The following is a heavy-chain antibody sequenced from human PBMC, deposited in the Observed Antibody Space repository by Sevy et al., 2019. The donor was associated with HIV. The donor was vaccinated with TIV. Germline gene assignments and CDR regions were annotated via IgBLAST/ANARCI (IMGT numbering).Heavy chain of an antibody. D-gene: IGHD3-16*01. CDR2: IRYDGSNK. Sequence: GGSLRLSCAASGFTFSSYGMHWVRQAPGKGLEWVAFIRYDGSNKYYADSVKGRFTISRDNSKNTLYLQMNSLRAEDTAVYYCAKGGGGLQYYYYYYMDVWGKGTTVTVSS. CDR3: AKGGGGLQYYYYYYMDV. CDR1: GFTFSSYG. V-gene: IGHV3-30*02. J-gene: IGHJ6*03.